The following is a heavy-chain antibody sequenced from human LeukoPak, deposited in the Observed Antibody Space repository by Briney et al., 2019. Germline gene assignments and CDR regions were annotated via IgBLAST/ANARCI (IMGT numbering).Heavy chain of an antibody. V-gene: IGHV4-30-2*01. J-gene: IGHJ4*02. CDR3: ARNPSRLVVSDC. CDR1: GGSISSGGYY. Sequence: PSQTLSLTCTVSGGSISSGGYYWSWIRQPPGKGLEWIGYIYHSGSTYYNPSLKSRVTISVDRSKNQFSLKLSSVTAADTAVYYCARNPSRLVVSDCWGQGTLVTVSS. D-gene: IGHD6-19*01. CDR2: IYHSGST.